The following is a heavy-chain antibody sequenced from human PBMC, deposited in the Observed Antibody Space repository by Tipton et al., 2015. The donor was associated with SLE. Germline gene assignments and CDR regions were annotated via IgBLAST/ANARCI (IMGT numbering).Heavy chain of an antibody. D-gene: IGHD3-16*02. CDR2: VHHDGST. V-gene: IGHV4-4*02. J-gene: IGHJ4*02. CDR3: ARAARSVYDSLWGSFRELDY. CDR1: GASVNINSW. Sequence: TLSLTCAVSGASVNINSWWTWVRQPPGKGLEWVGEVHHDGSTHYNPSLNSRVTILVDRSKNQFSLELTSVTAADTAVYYCARAARSVYDSLWGSFRELDYWGRGTLVTVSS.